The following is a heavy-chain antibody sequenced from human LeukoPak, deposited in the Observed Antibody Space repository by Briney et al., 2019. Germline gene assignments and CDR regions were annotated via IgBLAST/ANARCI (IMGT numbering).Heavy chain of an antibody. CDR2: INPSSGST. D-gene: IGHD3-3*01. J-gene: IGHJ4*02. V-gene: IGHV1-46*01. Sequence: ASVKVSCKASGYTFTSYYMHWVRQAPGQGLEWMGIINPSSGSTSYAQKFQGRVTMTRDTSTSTVYMELSSLRSEDTAVYYCAREDYDFWSGPSDFDYWGQGTLVTVSS. CDR1: GYTFTSYY. CDR3: AREDYDFWSGPSDFDY.